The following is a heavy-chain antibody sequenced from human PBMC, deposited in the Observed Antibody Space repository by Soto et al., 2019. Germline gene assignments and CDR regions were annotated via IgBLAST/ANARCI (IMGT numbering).Heavy chain of an antibody. V-gene: IGHV3-21*01. D-gene: IGHD4-17*01. CDR3: ARDNLECSEGYGDYVFDY. CDR1: GFTFDDYA. CDR2: ISSSSSYI. J-gene: IGHJ4*02. Sequence: GGSLRLSCAASGFTFDDYAMHWVRQAPGKGLEWVSSISSSSSYIYYADSVKGRFTISRDNAKNSLYLQMNSLRAEDTAVYYCARDNLECSEGYGDYVFDYWGQGTLVTVSS.